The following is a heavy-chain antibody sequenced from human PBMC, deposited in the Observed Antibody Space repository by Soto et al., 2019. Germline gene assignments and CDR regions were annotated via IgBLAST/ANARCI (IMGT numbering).Heavy chain of an antibody. CDR3: VRGLYSRSY. V-gene: IGHV3-7*03. D-gene: IGHD5-12*01. CDR1: GFTFSNNW. CDR2: IKYDGSET. Sequence: EVQLVESGGGVVQPGGSLTLSCVVSGFTFSNNWMSWVRQAPGKGLQWVANIKYDGSETYYEDSVKGRFRISRENAKSSVYLQMNRLRVEDAAVYFCVRGLYSRSYWGQGTLVTVSS. J-gene: IGHJ1*01.